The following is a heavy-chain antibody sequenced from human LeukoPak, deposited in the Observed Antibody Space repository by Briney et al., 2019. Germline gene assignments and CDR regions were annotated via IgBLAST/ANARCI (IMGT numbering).Heavy chain of an antibody. CDR3: AKMGGRVWYKVPET. J-gene: IGHJ5*02. V-gene: IGHV3-23*01. D-gene: IGHD6-19*01. CDR1: VFNFSV. CDR2: ISGSGQTT. Sequence: GGSLRLSCTASVFNFSVAWVRQAPGMGLEWVSSISGSGQTTYYADFVRGRFTISRDSSKNTVYLQMSGLRVEDTALYYCAKMGGRVWYKVPETWGQGTLVTVSS.